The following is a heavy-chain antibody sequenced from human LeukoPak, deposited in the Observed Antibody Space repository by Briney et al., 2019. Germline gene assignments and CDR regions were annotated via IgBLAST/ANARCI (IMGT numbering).Heavy chain of an antibody. D-gene: IGHD3-22*01. Sequence: SETLSLTCTVSGGSISSYYWSWIRQPPGKGLEWIGHIYYSGSTNYNPSLKSRVTISVDTSKNQFSLKLSSVTAADTAVYYCARGEEVITPFDYWGQGTLVTVSS. CDR1: GGSISSYY. V-gene: IGHV4-59*08. CDR2: IYYSGST. CDR3: ARGEEVITPFDY. J-gene: IGHJ4*02.